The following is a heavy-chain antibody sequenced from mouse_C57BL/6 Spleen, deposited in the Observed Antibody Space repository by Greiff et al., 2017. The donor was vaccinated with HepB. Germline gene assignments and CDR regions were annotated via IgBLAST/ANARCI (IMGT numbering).Heavy chain of an antibody. CDR1: GYSITSGYY. CDR3: AREGVYDYDGYFDV. Sequence: EVKLQESGPGLVKPSQSLSLTCSVTGYSITSGYYWNWIRQFPGNKLEWMGYISYDGSNNYNPYLKNRISITRDTSKNQFFQKLNSVTTEDTATYYCAREGVYDYDGYFDVWGTGTTVTVSS. V-gene: IGHV3-6*01. D-gene: IGHD2-4*01. CDR2: ISYDGSN. J-gene: IGHJ1*03.